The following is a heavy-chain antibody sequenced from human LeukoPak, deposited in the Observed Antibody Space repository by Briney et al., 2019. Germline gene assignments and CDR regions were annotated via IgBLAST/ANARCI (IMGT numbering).Heavy chain of an antibody. CDR1: GFTLSSYS. D-gene: IGHD3-9*01. CDR3: ARVRYQGGRAGFDP. Sequence: PGGSLRLSCAASGFTLSSYSMNWVRQAPGKGLEWVSSISSSSSYIYYADSVKGRFTISRDNAKNSLYLQMNSLRAEDTAVYYCARVRYQGGRAGFDPWGQGTLVTVSS. J-gene: IGHJ5*02. V-gene: IGHV3-21*01. CDR2: ISSSSSYI.